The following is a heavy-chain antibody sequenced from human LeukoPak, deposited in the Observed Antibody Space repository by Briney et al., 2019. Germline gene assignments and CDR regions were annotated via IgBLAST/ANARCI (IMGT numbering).Heavy chain of an antibody. Sequence: SETLSLTCTVSGYSISSVYYWGWIRQPPGKGLEWIGSIYHSGSTYYNPSLRSRVTISVDTSKNQFSLKLISVTAADTAVYYCARGWDWSGYSYHAFDIWGQGTMVTVSS. CDR3: ARGWDWSGYSYHAFDI. D-gene: IGHD3-3*01. CDR1: GYSISSVYY. J-gene: IGHJ3*02. V-gene: IGHV4-38-2*02. CDR2: IYHSGST.